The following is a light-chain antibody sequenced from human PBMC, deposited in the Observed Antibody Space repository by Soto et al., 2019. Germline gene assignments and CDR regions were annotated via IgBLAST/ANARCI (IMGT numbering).Light chain of an antibody. CDR2: GAS. Sequence: EIVLTQSPATLSSFPVERATLSCRSSQSVSRGLAWYQQKPGQAPRLLIYGASARATGIPARFSGSGSGTEFTLTISSLQSEDSAVYYCQQYNNWPPINFGQGTKVDIK. CDR1: QSVSRG. J-gene: IGKJ1*01. CDR3: QQYNNWPPIN. V-gene: IGKV3-15*01.